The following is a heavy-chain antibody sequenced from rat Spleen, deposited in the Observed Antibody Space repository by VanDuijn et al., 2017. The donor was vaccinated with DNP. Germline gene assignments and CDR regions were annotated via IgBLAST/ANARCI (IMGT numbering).Heavy chain of an antibody. CDR3: ARYSLIKRVWDY. V-gene: IGHV3-3*01. CDR1: GYSINRSYR. J-gene: IGHJ2*01. D-gene: IGHD4-1*01. CDR2: VNSAGST. Sequence: EVQLQESGPGLVKPSQSLSLTCSVTGYSINRSYRWNWIRKFPGNKLEWMGSVNSAGSTNYNPSLKSRISITRDTSKNQFFLQVTSVTSEDTATYYCARYSLIKRVWDYWGQGVTVTVSS.